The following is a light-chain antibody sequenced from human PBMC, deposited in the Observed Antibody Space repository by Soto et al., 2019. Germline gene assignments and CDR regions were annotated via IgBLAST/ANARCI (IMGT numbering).Light chain of an antibody. CDR2: DVS. CDR1: SGDVGGYNY. J-gene: IGLJ1*01. V-gene: IGLV2-14*01. CDR3: SSYTSSSTYV. Sequence: PASVVDLAGQPIIIYCTGTSGDVGGYNYVSWYQQHPGKAPKLMIYDVSNRPSGVSNRFSGSKSGNTASLTISGLQAEDEADYYCSSYTSSSTYVFGTGTKVTVL.